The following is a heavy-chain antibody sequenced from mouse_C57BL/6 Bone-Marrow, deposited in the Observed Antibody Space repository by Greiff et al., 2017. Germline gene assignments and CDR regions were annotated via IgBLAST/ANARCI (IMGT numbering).Heavy chain of an antibody. Sequence: EVQLQQSGPELVKPGASVKISCKASGYTFTDYYMNWVKQSHGKSLEWIGDINPNNGGTSYNQKFKGKATLTVDKSSSTAYMELRSLTSEDSAVYYGARSRVYDYDGFDYWGQGTTLTVSS. CDR1: GYTFTDYY. CDR3: ARSRVYDYDGFDY. D-gene: IGHD2-4*01. V-gene: IGHV1-26*01. J-gene: IGHJ2*01. CDR2: INPNNGGT.